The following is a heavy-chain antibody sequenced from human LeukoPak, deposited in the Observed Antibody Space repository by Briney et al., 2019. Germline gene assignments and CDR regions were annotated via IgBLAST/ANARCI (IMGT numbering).Heavy chain of an antibody. Sequence: SENLSFTCTGSSYTSSSVYYLGWIRQPPVKWLGWIGSIYHSGSTYYNPYFKRRVTISVDTSKNQFSLKLSSVTAADTAVYYCARVNYYDSRIPSRAFDIWGQGTMVTVSS. CDR1: SYTSSSVYY. CDR2: IYHSGST. J-gene: IGHJ3*02. V-gene: IGHV4-38-2*02. CDR3: ARVNYYDSRIPSRAFDI. D-gene: IGHD3-22*01.